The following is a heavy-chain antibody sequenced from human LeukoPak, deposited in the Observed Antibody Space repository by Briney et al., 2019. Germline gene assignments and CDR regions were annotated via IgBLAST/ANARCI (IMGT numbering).Heavy chain of an antibody. J-gene: IGHJ3*02. Sequence: GESLKISCKGSGYSFTSYWIGWVRQMPGKGLEWMGIIYPGDSDTRYSPSFQGQVTISADKSISTAYLQWSSLKASDTAMYYCARINGVGWFGNAFDIWGQGTMVTVSS. CDR3: ARINGVGWFGNAFDI. V-gene: IGHV5-51*01. CDR1: GYSFTSYW. D-gene: IGHD3-10*01. CDR2: IYPGDSDT.